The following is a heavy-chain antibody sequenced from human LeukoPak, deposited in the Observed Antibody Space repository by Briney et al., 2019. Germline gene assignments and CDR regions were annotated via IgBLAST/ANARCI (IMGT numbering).Heavy chain of an antibody. Sequence: ASVQVSCKASGYTFTSFYMHWVRQAPGQGLESMGIINSSGGSTSYAQKFQGRVTMTTDTSTSTVYMELSSLRSEDTAMYYCARQLTGGYFDYWGQGTLVTVTS. CDR3: ARQLTGGYFDY. CDR2: INSSGGST. CDR1: GYTFTSFY. J-gene: IGHJ4*02. V-gene: IGHV1-46*01. D-gene: IGHD2-2*01.